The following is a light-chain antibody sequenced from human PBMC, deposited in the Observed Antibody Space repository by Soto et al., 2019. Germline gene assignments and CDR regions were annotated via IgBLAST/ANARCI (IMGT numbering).Light chain of an antibody. CDR3: SSYSSGSTLGV. J-gene: IGLJ3*02. Sequence: QSVLTQPASVSGSPGPSITISCTGTSXDIGGYKYVSWYQHHPGKVPQLIIYEVNNRPSGVSNRFSGSKSGNTASLTISGLQAEDEAVYYCSSYSSGSTLGVFGGGTKITVL. CDR2: EVN. V-gene: IGLV2-14*01. CDR1: SXDIGGYKY.